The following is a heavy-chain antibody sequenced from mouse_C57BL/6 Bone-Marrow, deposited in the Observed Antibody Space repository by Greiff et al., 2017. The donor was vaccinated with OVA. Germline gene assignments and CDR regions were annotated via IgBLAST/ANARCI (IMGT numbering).Heavy chain of an antibody. D-gene: IGHD1-1*01. CDR2: IYPRSGNT. CDR3: ARSITTVDYFDY. V-gene: IGHV1-81*01. J-gene: IGHJ2*01. Sequence: VKLVESGAELARPGASVKLSCKASGYTFTSYGISWVKQSTGQGLEWIGEIYPRSGNTYYNEKFKGKATLTADKSSSTAYMELRSLTSEDSAVYFCARSITTVDYFDYWGQGTTLTVSS. CDR1: GYTFTSYG.